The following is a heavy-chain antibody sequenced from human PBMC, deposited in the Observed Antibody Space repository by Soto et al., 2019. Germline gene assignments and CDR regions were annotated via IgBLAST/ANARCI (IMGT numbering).Heavy chain of an antibody. J-gene: IGHJ6*02. V-gene: IGHV1-69*13. Sequence: ASVKVSCKASGGTFSSYAISWVRQAPGQGLEWMGGVIPIFGTANYAQKFQGRVTITADESTSTAYMELSSLRSEDTAVYYCAREIDLPMDVWGQGTTVTVSS. CDR3: AREIDLPMDV. CDR1: GGTFSSYA. CDR2: VIPIFGTA. D-gene: IGHD3-9*01.